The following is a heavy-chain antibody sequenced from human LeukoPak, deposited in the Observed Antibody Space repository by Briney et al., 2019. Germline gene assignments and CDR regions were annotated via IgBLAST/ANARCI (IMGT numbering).Heavy chain of an antibody. CDR2: INHSGST. V-gene: IGHV4-34*01. Sequence: SETLSLTCAVDGGSFSGYYWSWIRQPPGKGLEWIGEINHSGSTNYNPSLKSRVTISVDTSKNQFSLKLSSVTAADTAVYYCAAAAGTRYFDYWGQGTLVTVSS. CDR3: AAAAGTRYFDY. D-gene: IGHD6-13*01. CDR1: GGSFSGYY. J-gene: IGHJ4*02.